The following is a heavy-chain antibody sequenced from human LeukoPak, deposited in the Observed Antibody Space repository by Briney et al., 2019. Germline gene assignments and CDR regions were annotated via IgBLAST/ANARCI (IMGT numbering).Heavy chain of an antibody. V-gene: IGHV3-64D*06. D-gene: IGHD3-9*01. CDR2: IGPNGAST. Sequence: GGSLRLSCSTSGFTFSNHFMHWVRQAPGKGLEYVSSIGPNGASTLYADSVKGRFTISRDNSKNALYLQLASLRLEDTALYYCVKDLTGTWSFDYWGQGTLVTVSS. J-gene: IGHJ4*02. CDR3: VKDLTGTWSFDY. CDR1: GFTFSNHF.